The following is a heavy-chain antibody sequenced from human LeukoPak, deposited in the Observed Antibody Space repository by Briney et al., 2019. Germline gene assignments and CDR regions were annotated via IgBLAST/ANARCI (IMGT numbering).Heavy chain of an antibody. J-gene: IGHJ6*02. V-gene: IGHV4-34*01. CDR1: GGSFSGYY. CDR3: ARGVKVSWRGAPAPYYYYGMDV. Sequence: SETLSLTCAVYGGSFSGYYWSWIRQPPGKGLEWIGEINHSGSTNYNPSLKSRVTISVDTSKNQFSLKLSSVTAADTAVYYCARGVKVSWRGAPAPYYYYGMDVWGQGTTVTVSS. D-gene: IGHD6-13*01. CDR2: INHSGST.